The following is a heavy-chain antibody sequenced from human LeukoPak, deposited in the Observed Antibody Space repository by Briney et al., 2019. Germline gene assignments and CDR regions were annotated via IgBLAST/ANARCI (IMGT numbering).Heavy chain of an antibody. CDR1: GGSFSGYY. Sequence: PSETLSLTCAVYGGSFSGYYWSWIRQPPGKGLEWIGEINHSGSTNYNPSLKSRVTISVDTSKNQFSLKLSSVTAADTAVYYCASGVAVAGNGRDYWGQGTLVTVSS. V-gene: IGHV4-34*01. CDR3: ASGVAVAGNGRDY. D-gene: IGHD6-19*01. CDR2: INHSGST. J-gene: IGHJ4*02.